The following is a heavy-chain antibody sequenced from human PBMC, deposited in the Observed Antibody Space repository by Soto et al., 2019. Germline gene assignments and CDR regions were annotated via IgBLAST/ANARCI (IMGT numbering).Heavy chain of an antibody. Sequence: SETLSLTCTVSGRSISSVNYYWSWIRQPPGKGLEWIGYIYYSGSTYYNPSLRSRVTISVDTSKNQFSLRLSSVTAADTAVYYCARHGSNSGSYSEYFQHWGQGTLVTVSS. V-gene: IGHV4-30-4*01. CDR1: GRSISSVNYY. D-gene: IGHD1-26*01. CDR2: IYYSGST. J-gene: IGHJ1*01. CDR3: ARHGSNSGSYSEYFQH.